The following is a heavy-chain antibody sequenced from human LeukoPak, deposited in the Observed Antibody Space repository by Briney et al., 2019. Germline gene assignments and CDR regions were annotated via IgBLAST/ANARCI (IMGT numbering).Heavy chain of an antibody. J-gene: IGHJ4*02. CDR3: AKDGRVEQQLYYFDY. CDR1: GFTFSSYA. CDR2: ISASGGNT. D-gene: IGHD6-13*01. Sequence: GGSLRLSCAASGFTFSSYAMSWVRQAPGKGLEWVSTISASGGNTFYADSVKGRFTISRDYSKNTLHLQMNSLRAEDTAVYYCAKDGRVEQQLYYFDYWGQGALVTVSS. V-gene: IGHV3-23*01.